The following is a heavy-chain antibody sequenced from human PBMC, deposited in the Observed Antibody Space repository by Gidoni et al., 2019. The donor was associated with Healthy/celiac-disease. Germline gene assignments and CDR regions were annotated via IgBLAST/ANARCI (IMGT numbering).Heavy chain of an antibody. V-gene: IGHV4-39*01. CDR2: IYYSGST. CDR1: GGSISSSSYS. D-gene: IGHD3-10*01. Sequence: QLQLQESGPGLVKPSETLSLTCTVSGGSISSSSYSWGWIRQPPGKGLEWIGSIYYSGSTYYNPSLKSRVTISVDTSKNQFSLKLSSVTAADTAVYYCWGVRGYYYYGMDVWGQGTTVTVSS. CDR3: WGVRGYYYYGMDV. J-gene: IGHJ6*02.